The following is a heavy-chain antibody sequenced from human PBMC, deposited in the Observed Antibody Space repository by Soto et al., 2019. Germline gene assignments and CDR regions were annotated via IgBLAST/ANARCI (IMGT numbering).Heavy chain of an antibody. V-gene: IGHV3-48*02. CDR1: GFTFGDYG. CDR3: ARDLKDGNNWSPFDY. J-gene: IGHJ4*02. Sequence: GGSLRLSCAASGFTFGDYGFNWVRQAPGKGLEWVSYISSSSAIFYADPVKGRFTISRDNAKNSLYLQMDSLRDEDTAMYYCARDLKDGNNWSPFDYWGQGTLVTVSS. CDR2: ISSSSAI.